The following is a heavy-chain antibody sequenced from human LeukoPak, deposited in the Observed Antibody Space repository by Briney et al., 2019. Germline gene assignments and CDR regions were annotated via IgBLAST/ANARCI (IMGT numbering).Heavy chain of an antibody. V-gene: IGHV5-51*01. CDR3: ARTGVAAAVNYYYYYMDV. Sequence: GESLKISCKGSGYSFTSYWIGWVRQMPGKGLEWMGIIYPGDSDTRYSPSFQGQVTISADKSISTAYLQWSSLKASDTAMYYCARTGVAAAVNYYYYYMDVWGKGTTVTVSS. CDR2: IYPGDSDT. J-gene: IGHJ6*03. CDR1: GYSFTSYW. D-gene: IGHD6-13*01.